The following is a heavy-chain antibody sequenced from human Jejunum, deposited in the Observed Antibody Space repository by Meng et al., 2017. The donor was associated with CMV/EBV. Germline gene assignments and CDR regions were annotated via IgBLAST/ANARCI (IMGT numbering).Heavy chain of an antibody. CDR3: ARGYSSDWYDY. CDR1: GVSINNSF. CDR2: IYTSGST. V-gene: IGHV4-4*07. Sequence: LREAGPGLVKPPESLSLSCAFSGVSINNSFWNWIRPSAGKGLEWIGRIYTSGSTNYNPSLQSRVTMSVDTSKNQFSLKLTSVTAADTAVYYCARGYSSDWYDYWGQGALVTVSS. J-gene: IGHJ4*02. D-gene: IGHD6-19*01.